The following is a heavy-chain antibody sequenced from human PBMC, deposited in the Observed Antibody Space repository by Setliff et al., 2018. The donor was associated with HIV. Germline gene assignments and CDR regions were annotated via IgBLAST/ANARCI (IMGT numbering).Heavy chain of an antibody. J-gene: IGHJ5*02. CDR2: FDPQDGET. Sequence: ASVKVSCKVYGYTLSELSIHWVRQAPGKGLEWMGYFDPQDGETVYAQKFQGRVTLTEDTSTGTAYMELSSVTAADTAVYYCARLAREEYCRDRTCYPNWFDPWGPGTLVTVSS. CDR1: GYTLSELS. CDR3: ARLAREEYCRDRTCYPNWFDP. V-gene: IGHV1-24*01. D-gene: IGHD2-15*01.